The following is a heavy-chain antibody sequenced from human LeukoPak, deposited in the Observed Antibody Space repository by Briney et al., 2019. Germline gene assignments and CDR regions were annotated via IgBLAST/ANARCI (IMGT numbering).Heavy chain of an antibody. J-gene: IGHJ4*02. CDR3: ARGNFPNCDGDCFDS. CDR1: GFTFRNYG. V-gene: IGHV3-33*01. CDR2: IWFDGSKT. Sequence: GGSLRLSCAASGFTFRNYGMHWLRQAPGKGLEGVGVIWFDGSKTRYADAVKGRFTISRDDSKNTVYLQMSSLRVEDTAVYYCARGNFPNCDGDCFDSWGQGTLVTVSS. D-gene: IGHD2-21*02.